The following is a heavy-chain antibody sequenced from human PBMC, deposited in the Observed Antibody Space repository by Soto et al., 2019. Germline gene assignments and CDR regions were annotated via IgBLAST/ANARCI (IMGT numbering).Heavy chain of an antibody. V-gene: IGHV4-31*03. J-gene: IGHJ5*02. CDR2: IYYSGST. CDR1: GGSISSGGYY. Sequence: SETLSLTCTVSGGSISSGGYYWSWIRQHPGKGLEWIGYIYYSGSTYYNPSLKSRVTISVDTSKNQFSLKLSSVTAADTAVYYCAREVVYSGYDGGVWFDAWGQGTLVTVSS. D-gene: IGHD5-12*01. CDR3: AREVVYSGYDGGVWFDA.